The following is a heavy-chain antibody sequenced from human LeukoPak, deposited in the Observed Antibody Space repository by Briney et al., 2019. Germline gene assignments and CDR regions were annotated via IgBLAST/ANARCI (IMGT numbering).Heavy chain of an antibody. D-gene: IGHD1-26*01. CDR1: GGSISSYY. Sequence: LSLTCTVSGGSISSYYWSWIRQAPGKGLEWVSYISSSGSIIYYADSVKGRFTISRDNVKKSLYLQVNSLRAEGTAVYYCAREGGGSSSYYFDYWGQGTLVTVSS. CDR3: AREGGGSSSYYFDY. V-gene: IGHV3-11*01. CDR2: ISSSGSII. J-gene: IGHJ4*02.